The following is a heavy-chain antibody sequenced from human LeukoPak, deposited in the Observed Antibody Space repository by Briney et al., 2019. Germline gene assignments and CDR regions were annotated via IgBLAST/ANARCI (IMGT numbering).Heavy chain of an antibody. V-gene: IGHV3-33*01. Sequence: TGGSLRLSCAASGFTFSSYGMHWVRQAPGKGLEWVAVIWYDGSNKYYADSVKGRFAISRDNSKNTLYLQMNSLRAEDTAVYYCARSMGYSYGHVDYWGQGTLVTVSS. CDR1: GFTFSSYG. D-gene: IGHD5-18*01. CDR3: ARSMGYSYGHVDY. J-gene: IGHJ4*02. CDR2: IWYDGSNK.